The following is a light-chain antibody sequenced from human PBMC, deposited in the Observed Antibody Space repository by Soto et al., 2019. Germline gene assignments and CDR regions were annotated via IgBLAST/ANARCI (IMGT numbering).Light chain of an antibody. CDR3: QQRNNWPPSIT. Sequence: EIVLTQSPVTLSLYPGESATLSCRDSQSIASHLAWYQQKPGQPPRLLIHDASSRATGIPARFSGSGSGTDFTLNISSLEPEDFAVYYCQQRNNWPPSITCGPGTRLEIK. CDR2: DAS. J-gene: IGKJ5*01. CDR1: QSIASH. V-gene: IGKV3-11*01.